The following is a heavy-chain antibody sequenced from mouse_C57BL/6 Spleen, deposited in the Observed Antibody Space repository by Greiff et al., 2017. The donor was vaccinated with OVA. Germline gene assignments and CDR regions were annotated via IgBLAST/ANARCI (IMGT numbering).Heavy chain of an antibody. CDR2: INPNNGGT. J-gene: IGHJ4*01. V-gene: IGHV1-18*01. Sequence: EVQLVESGPELVKPGASVKIPCKASGYTFTDYNMDWVKQSHGKSLEWIGDINPNNGGTIYNQKFKGKATLTVDKSSSTAYMELRSLTSEDTAVYYCARREIDYAMDYWGQGTSVTVSS. CDR1: GYTFTDYN. CDR3: ARREIDYAMDY.